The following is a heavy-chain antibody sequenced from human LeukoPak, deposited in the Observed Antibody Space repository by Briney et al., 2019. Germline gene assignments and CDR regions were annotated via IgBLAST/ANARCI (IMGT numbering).Heavy chain of an antibody. Sequence: SETLSLTWAVSGGSISPYYWSWIRQPPGKGLEWIGYIYYSGSTYYTPSLESRVTISVDTSKNQFSLKLSSVTAADTAVYYCARLLLTGNAGRGYRDYWGQGTLVTVSS. J-gene: IGHJ4*02. CDR1: GGSISPYY. CDR3: ARLLLTGNAGRGYRDY. D-gene: IGHD1-20*01. CDR2: IYYSGST. V-gene: IGHV4-59*04.